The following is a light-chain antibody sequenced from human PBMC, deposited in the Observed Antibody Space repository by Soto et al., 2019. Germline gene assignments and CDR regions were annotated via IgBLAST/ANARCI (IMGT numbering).Light chain of an antibody. CDR3: QQYYSTPLT. CDR2: WVS. CDR1: QSVLYSSNNKDY. J-gene: IGKJ4*01. Sequence: DIVVTQFPDSLAVSLGERATINCKSSQSVLYSSNNKDYLAWYQQKPGQPPKLLIYWVSTRESGVPDRFSGSGSGTDFTLTISSLQAEDVAVYYCQQYYSTPLTFGGGTKVEIK. V-gene: IGKV4-1*01.